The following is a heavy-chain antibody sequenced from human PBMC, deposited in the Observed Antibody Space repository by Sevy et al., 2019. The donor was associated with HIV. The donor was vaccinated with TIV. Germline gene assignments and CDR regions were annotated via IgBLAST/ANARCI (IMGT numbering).Heavy chain of an antibody. V-gene: IGHV3-43D*03. CDR3: AKPYRIAVAGDHYYSGMDV. CDR2: ISWDGGST. J-gene: IGHJ6*02. Sequence: GGSLRLSCAVSGFTFDDYAMHWVRQAPGKGLEWVSLISWDGGSTYYADSVKGRFTISRDNSKNSLYLQMNSLRAEDTALYYCAKPYRIAVAGDHYYSGMDVWGQGTTVTVSS. CDR1: GFTFDDYA. D-gene: IGHD6-13*01.